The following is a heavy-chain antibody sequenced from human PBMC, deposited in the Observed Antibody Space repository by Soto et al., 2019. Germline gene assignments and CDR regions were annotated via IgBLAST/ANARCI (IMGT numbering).Heavy chain of an antibody. D-gene: IGHD3-9*01. CDR3: VKVSTFYDILTGYYSANFFDP. Sequence: GGSLRLSCSASGFTFSEYSMHWVRQAPGKGLQYVSTISSDGDIAYYADSVKGRFTISRDNSKNTLYLQMNSLRPEDTAVYYCVKVSTFYDILTGYYSANFFDPWGQGTLVTVSS. J-gene: IGHJ5*02. CDR2: ISSDGDIA. CDR1: GFTFSEYS. V-gene: IGHV3-64D*06.